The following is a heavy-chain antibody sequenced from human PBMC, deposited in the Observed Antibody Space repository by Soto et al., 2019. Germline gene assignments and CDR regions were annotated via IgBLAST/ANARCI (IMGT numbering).Heavy chain of an antibody. CDR3: ARGDGDGDYEGGGVTDP. J-gene: IGHJ5*02. V-gene: IGHV3-21*01. D-gene: IGHD4-17*01. CDR1: GFTFSSYS. CDR2: ISSSSSYI. Sequence: EVQLVESGGGLVKPGGSLRLSCAASGFTFSSYSMNWVRQAPGKGLEWVSSISSSSSYIYYADSVKGRFTISRDNAKNSLYRQMNSLRAEDTAVYYCARGDGDGDYEGGGVTDPWGQGTLVTVSS.